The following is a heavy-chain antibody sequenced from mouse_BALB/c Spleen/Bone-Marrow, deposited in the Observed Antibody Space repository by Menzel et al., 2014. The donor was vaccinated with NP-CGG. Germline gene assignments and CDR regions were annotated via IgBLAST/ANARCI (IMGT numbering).Heavy chain of an antibody. J-gene: IGHJ2*01. Sequence: QVQLQQSGAEFVMPGASVKMSCKASGHTFXDHWMHWVKQRPGQGLEWIGAIGISDSYTTYNQKFKGKATLTVDESSSTAYMQLSRLTSEDSAVYYCARGGANVDYWGQGTTLTVSS. CDR2: IGISDSYT. V-gene: IGHV1-69*01. CDR1: GHTFXDHW. CDR3: ARGGANVDY.